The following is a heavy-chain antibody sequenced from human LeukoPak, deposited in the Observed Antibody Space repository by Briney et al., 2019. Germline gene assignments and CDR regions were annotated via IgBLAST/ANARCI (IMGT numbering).Heavy chain of an antibody. CDR3: ARDPFPYYDSSGYLSHDAFDI. CDR2: IYDSGST. CDR1: GGSIRSSYYY. D-gene: IGHD3-22*01. J-gene: IGHJ3*02. Sequence: KSSETLSLTCTVSGGSIRSSYYYWGWIRQPPGKGLEWIGSIYDSGSTYYNPSLKSRVTISVDKSKNQFSLKLSSVTAADTAVYYCARDPFPYYDSSGYLSHDAFDIWGQGTMVTVSS. V-gene: IGHV4-39*07.